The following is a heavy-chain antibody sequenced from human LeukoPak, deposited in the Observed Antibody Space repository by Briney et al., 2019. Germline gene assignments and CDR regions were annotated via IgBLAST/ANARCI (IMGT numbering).Heavy chain of an antibody. CDR1: GFVFDDYA. CDR3: AKLLYYYDNSGYYYDF. Sequence: GRSLRLSCAASGFVFDDYAMHWVRQVPEEGLEWVSGISWNSGDIDYADSVKGRFTISRDNAKNPLYLQMNSLRAEDTALYYCAKLLYYYDNSGYYYDFWGQGTLVTVSS. V-gene: IGHV3-9*01. D-gene: IGHD3-22*01. CDR2: ISWNSGDI. J-gene: IGHJ4*02.